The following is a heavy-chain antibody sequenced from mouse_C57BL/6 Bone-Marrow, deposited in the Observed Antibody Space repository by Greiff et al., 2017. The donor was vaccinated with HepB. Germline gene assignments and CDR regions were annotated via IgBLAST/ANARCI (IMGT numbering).Heavy chain of an antibody. D-gene: IGHD1-1*01. CDR1: GYTFTSYW. Sequence: QVQLKQPGAELVKPGASVKLSCKASGYTFTSYWMHWVKQRPGQGLEWIGMIHPNSGSTNYNEKFKSKATLPVDKSSSTAYMQRSSLTSEDSAVYYCAREGYGSSSWFAYWGQGTLVTVSA. V-gene: IGHV1-64*01. J-gene: IGHJ3*01. CDR2: IHPNSGST. CDR3: AREGYGSSSWFAY.